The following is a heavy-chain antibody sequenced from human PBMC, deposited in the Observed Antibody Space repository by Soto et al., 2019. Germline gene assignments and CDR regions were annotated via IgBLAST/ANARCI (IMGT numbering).Heavy chain of an antibody. CDR1: GFTFNSYG. CDR3: SKDLDGLQGLVDSSFCFDY. D-gene: IGHD3-16*02. V-gene: IGHV3-30*18. J-gene: IGHJ4*02. Sequence: QVQLVESGGGVVQPGRSLRLSCAASGFTFNSYGMHWVRQAPGKGLEWVAVISYDGSDKYYADSVKGRFTISRDNSNNTLYLQMNSLRAEDTAVYYCSKDLDGLQGLVDSSFCFDYWGQGTLVTVSS. CDR2: ISYDGSDK.